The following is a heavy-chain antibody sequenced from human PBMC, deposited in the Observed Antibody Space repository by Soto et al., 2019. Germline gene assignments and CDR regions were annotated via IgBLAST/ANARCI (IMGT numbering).Heavy chain of an antibody. Sequence: GGSLRLSCAASGFTFSSYWMSWVRQAPGKGLEWVANIKQDGSEKYYVDSVKGRFTISRDNAKNSLYLQMNSLRAEDTAVYYCARDLFYGSGKAPAYYYYYMDVWGKGTTVTVS. CDR1: GFTFSSYW. CDR3: ARDLFYGSGKAPAYYYYYMDV. CDR2: IKQDGSEK. V-gene: IGHV3-7*01. J-gene: IGHJ6*03. D-gene: IGHD3-10*01.